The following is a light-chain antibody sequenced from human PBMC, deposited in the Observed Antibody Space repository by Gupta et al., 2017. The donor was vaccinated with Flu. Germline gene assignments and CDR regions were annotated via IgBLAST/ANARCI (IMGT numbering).Light chain of an antibody. V-gene: IGLV1-47*01. CDR2: RNN. CDR3: AAWDDSLSGSYV. J-gene: IGLJ1*01. CDR1: GSNIGTNY. Sequence: TISCSGSGSNIGTNYIHWYQQLPGTAPKLLIFRNNQRPSGVPDRFSGSKSDTSASLAISGLRSEDEADYYCAAWDDSLSGSYVLGTGTKVTVL.